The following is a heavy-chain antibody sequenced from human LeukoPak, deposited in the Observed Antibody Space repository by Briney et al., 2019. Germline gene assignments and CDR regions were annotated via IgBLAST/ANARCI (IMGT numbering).Heavy chain of an antibody. J-gene: IGHJ4*02. CDR3: ARRGSYYGDSMDY. V-gene: IGHV3-64*01. Sequence: PGGSLRLSCAASGFTFSSYAMHWVRQAPGKGLEYVSAIRSNGGSTYYANSMKGRFTISRDNSKNTLYLHMGSLRVEDMAVYYCARRGSYYGDSMDYWGQGTLVTVSS. CDR1: GFTFSSYA. CDR2: IRSNGGST. D-gene: IGHD1-26*01.